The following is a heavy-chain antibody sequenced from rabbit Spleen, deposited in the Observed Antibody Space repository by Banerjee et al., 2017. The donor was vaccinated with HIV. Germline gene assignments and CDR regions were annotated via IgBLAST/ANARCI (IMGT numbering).Heavy chain of an antibody. CDR1: GFSLGNNQW. Sequence: QQQLVESGGGLVKPGASLTLTCTASGFSLGNNQWICWVRQAPGKGLEWIGCIYTGSNTKSYYATWAKGRFTISRTSSTTVTLRMTSLTAADRAAYFCARDLVGVIGWNFYLWGPGTLVTVS. D-gene: IGHD1-1*01. CDR3: ARDLVGVIGWNFYL. CDR2: IYTGSNTKS. V-gene: IGHV1S45*01. J-gene: IGHJ4*01.